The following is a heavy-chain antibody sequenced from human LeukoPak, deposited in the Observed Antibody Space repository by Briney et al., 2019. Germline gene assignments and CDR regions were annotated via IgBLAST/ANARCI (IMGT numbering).Heavy chain of an antibody. D-gene: IGHD2-15*01. CDR1: GYTFTAYY. CDR2: INPKSDFT. CDR3: ARSQESCIGGTCPGDY. V-gene: IGHV1-2*02. J-gene: IGHJ4*02. Sequence: ASVKVSCKASGYTFTAYYMHWVRQTPGQGLEWLGWINPKSDFTKYSQKFQGRVTMTRDTSSSTVYMELSRLRSDDTAVYYCARSQESCIGGTCPGDYWGQGTLVTVSS.